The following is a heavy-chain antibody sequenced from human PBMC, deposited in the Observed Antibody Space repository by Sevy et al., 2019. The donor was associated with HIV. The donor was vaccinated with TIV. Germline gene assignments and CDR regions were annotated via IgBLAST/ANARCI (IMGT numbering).Heavy chain of an antibody. Sequence: GGSLRLSCAASGFTFSSYSMNWVRQAPGKGLEWVSYISSSSSTIYYADSVKGRFTISRDNAKNSLYLQMNSLRDEDTAVYYCARGHDYGDYGGYYYYYMDVWGKWTTVTVSS. CDR2: ISSSSSTI. CDR1: GFTFSSYS. V-gene: IGHV3-48*02. J-gene: IGHJ6*03. CDR3: ARGHDYGDYGGYYYYYMDV. D-gene: IGHD4-17*01.